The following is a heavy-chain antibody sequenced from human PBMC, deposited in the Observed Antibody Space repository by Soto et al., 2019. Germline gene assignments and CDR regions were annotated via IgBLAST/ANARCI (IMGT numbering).Heavy chain of an antibody. CDR1: GDSISSSNW. CDR3: ARVLGNDAFDI. CDR2: IYHSGST. Sequence: QVQLQESGPGLVKPSGTLSLTCAVSGDSISSSNWWSWVRQPPGKGLEWIGEIYHSGSTNYNPSRRSRATITVDKSKTQFSLKLSSVTAADTAVYYCARVLGNDAFDIWGQGTMVTVSS. V-gene: IGHV4-4*02. J-gene: IGHJ3*02. D-gene: IGHD3-3*02.